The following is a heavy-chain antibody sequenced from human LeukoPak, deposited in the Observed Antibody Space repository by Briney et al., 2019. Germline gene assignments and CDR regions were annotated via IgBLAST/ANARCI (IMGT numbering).Heavy chain of an antibody. Sequence: IPSETLSLTCTVSGGSISNYYWSWIRQPAGRGLESIGRIYTSGSANYNPSLKSRVTMSVDTSKNQFSLKLTSVTAADTAVYYCARDPSSSSGLDYWGQGTLVTVSS. J-gene: IGHJ4*02. CDR2: IYTSGSA. V-gene: IGHV4-4*07. CDR1: GGSISNYY. D-gene: IGHD6-6*01. CDR3: ARDPSSSSGLDY.